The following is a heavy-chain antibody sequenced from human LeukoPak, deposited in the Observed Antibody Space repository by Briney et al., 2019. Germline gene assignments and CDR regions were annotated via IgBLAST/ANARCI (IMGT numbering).Heavy chain of an antibody. Sequence: GGSLRLSCAASGFTVSSNYMSWVRQAPGKGLEWVSVIYSGGSTYYADSVKGRFTISRDNSKNTLYLQMNSLRAEDTAVYYCAREGYGSGSYYNVRYGMDVWGQGTTVTVSS. D-gene: IGHD3-10*01. V-gene: IGHV3-53*01. J-gene: IGHJ6*02. CDR2: IYSGGST. CDR3: AREGYGSGSYYNVRYGMDV. CDR1: GFTVSSNY.